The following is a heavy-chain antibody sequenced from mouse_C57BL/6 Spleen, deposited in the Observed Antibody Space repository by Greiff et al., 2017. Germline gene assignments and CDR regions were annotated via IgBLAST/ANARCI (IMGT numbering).Heavy chain of an antibody. CDR1: GYTFTSYW. CDR2: IDPSDSYT. Sequence: QVQLQQPGAELVLPGASVKLSCTASGYTFTSYWMHWVQQRPGQGLEWIGEIDPSDSYTNYTPKFTGKSTLTVDQSSSTAYMQLSSLTSEDSAVYYCVNGDNAMDYWGQGTSVTVSS. J-gene: IGHJ4*01. CDR3: VNGDNAMDY. V-gene: IGHV1-69*01. D-gene: IGHD4-1*02.